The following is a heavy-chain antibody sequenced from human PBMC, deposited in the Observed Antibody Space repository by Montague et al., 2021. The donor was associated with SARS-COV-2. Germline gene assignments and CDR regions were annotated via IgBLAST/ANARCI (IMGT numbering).Heavy chain of an antibody. V-gene: IGHV4-39*07. CDR2: MYYSGST. CDR1: GGSISSSNYY. J-gene: IGHJ6*02. CDR3: ARDDIVLQGVTKGMDV. D-gene: IGHD3-10*01. Sequence: SETLSLTCTVSGGSISSSNYYWGWIRQPPGKGLEWMGNMYYSGSTYYNPSLKGRVTISIDTSKNQFSLKLSSVTAADTAVYYCARDDIVLQGVTKGMDVWGQGTTVTVSS.